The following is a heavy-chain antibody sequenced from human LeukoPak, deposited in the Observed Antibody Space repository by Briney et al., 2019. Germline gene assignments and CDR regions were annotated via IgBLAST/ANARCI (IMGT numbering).Heavy chain of an antibody. V-gene: IGHV3-7*01. Sequence: GGSLRLSRAASGFTFSNYWMSWVRQAPGKGLEWVASINQDGSERYYVDSVKGRFTISRDNAKNSLYLQMNSLRAEDTAVYYCARDNIRKDDYWGQGILVTVSS. CDR2: INQDGSER. J-gene: IGHJ4*02. CDR1: GFTFSNYW. D-gene: IGHD2/OR15-2a*01. CDR3: ARDNIRKDDY.